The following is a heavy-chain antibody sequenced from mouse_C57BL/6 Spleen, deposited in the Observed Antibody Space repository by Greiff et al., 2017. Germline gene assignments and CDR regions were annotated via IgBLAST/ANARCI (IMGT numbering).Heavy chain of an antibody. CDR1: GFTFSSYA. J-gene: IGHJ2*01. Sequence: EVKLVESGGGLVKPGGSLKLSCAASGFTFSSYAMSWVRQTPEKRLEWVATISDGGSYTYYPDNVKGRFTISRDNAKNNLYLQMSHLKSEDTAMYYCAREGIYYDYEGYYFDYWGQGTTLTVSS. CDR2: ISDGGSYT. V-gene: IGHV5-4*01. D-gene: IGHD2-4*01. CDR3: AREGIYYDYEGYYFDY.